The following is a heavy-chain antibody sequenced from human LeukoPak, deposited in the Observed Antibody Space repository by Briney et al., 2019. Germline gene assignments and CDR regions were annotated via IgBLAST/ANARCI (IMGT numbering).Heavy chain of an antibody. Sequence: GGSLRLSCAASGFTVNSNYMSWVRQAPDKGLEWVSIIYPGGSTYYADSVKGRFTISRDNSKNTVYLQMNSLRAEDTAVYYCASGYSGYTDLFDYWGQGTLVTVSS. J-gene: IGHJ4*02. V-gene: IGHV3-53*01. D-gene: IGHD5-12*01. CDR1: GFTVNSNY. CDR2: IYPGGST. CDR3: ASGYSGYTDLFDY.